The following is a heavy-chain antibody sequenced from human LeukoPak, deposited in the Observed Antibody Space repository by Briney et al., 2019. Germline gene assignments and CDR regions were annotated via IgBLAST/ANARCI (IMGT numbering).Heavy chain of an antibody. CDR2: ISYDGSNK. Sequence: PGGSLRLSCAASGFTFSSYGMHWVRQAPGKGLEWVAVISYDGSNKYYADSVKGRFTISRDNSKNTLYLQMNSLRAEDTAVYYCAKELSSGWYYSDYWGQGTLVTVSS. CDR1: GFTFSSYG. D-gene: IGHD6-19*01. J-gene: IGHJ4*02. V-gene: IGHV3-30*18. CDR3: AKELSSGWYYSDY.